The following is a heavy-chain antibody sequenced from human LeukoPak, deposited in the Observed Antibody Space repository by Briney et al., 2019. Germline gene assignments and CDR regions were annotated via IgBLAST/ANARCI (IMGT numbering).Heavy chain of an antibody. V-gene: IGHV4-61*02. CDR2: VYTTGST. J-gene: IGHJ6*03. D-gene: IGHD3-10*01. Sequence: PSETLSLTCSVSGGSLSSDNYYWNWIRQPAGKGLEWIGRVYTTGSTNYNPSLKSRVTISVDTSENQFSLKVSSVTAADTAVYYCARASYGSGSYYEDYFYYMDVWGKGTTVTISS. CDR3: ARASYGSGSYYEDYFYYMDV. CDR1: GGSLSSDNYY.